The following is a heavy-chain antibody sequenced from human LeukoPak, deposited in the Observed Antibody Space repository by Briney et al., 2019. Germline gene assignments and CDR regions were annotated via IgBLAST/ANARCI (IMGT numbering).Heavy chain of an antibody. Sequence: ASVKVSCKASGHTFSDYFIHWVRQAPGQGLEWMGRINPYNGGTTYAQSFQGRVTLTRDTSITTVYLELTGLRSDDTAVYYCASLQGGNSDWLDPWGQGTLVTVSS. CDR1: GHTFSDYF. J-gene: IGHJ5*02. CDR3: ASLQGGNSDWLDP. CDR2: INPYNGGT. D-gene: IGHD4-23*01. V-gene: IGHV1-2*06.